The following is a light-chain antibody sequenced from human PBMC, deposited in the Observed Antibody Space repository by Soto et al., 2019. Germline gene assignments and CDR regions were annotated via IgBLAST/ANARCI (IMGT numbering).Light chain of an antibody. Sequence: DIQMTQSPSTVSASVGDRVTITCRATESVSNWLAWYQQKPGRAPRLLIYDASTLESGVPSRFSGSGSGAEFTLTSSSRQPDDFATYYCQQCASVSRTFGQGTRVEVK. CDR3: QQCASVSRT. CDR2: DAS. CDR1: ESVSNW. V-gene: IGKV1-5*01. J-gene: IGKJ1*01.